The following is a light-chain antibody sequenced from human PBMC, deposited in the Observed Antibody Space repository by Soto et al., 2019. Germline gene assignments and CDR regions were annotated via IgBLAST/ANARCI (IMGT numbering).Light chain of an antibody. V-gene: IGKV1-5*03. Sequence: DIQMTQSPSTLSAFVGDRVTITCRASQSIGTWLVWFQQRPGKAPKVLIYKASNLESGVPSRFSGSGSGTEFTLTINSLQPDDFATYYCQQYSSYPWTFGQGTKVEVE. CDR3: QQYSSYPWT. J-gene: IGKJ1*01. CDR1: QSIGTW. CDR2: KAS.